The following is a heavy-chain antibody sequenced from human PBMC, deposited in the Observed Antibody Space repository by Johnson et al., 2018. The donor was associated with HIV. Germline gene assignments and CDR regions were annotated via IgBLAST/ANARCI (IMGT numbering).Heavy chain of an antibody. CDR2: IKSKTDGGTT. D-gene: IGHD2-21*01. CDR3: TTFYCGGDCYAFDI. CDR1: GFTFSNAW. J-gene: IGHJ3*02. V-gene: IGHV3-15*01. Sequence: VQLVESGGGLVQPGGSLRLSCAASGFTFSNAWMSWVRQAPGKGLEWVGRIKSKTDGGTTDYAAPVKGRFTISRDDSKNTLYLQMNSLKTEYTAVYYCTTFYCGGDCYAFDIWGQGTMVTVSS.